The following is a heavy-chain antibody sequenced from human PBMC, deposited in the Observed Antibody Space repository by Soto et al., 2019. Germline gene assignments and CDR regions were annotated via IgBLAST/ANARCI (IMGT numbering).Heavy chain of an antibody. CDR3: ARRRLNYCSGGSCYYYYMDV. CDR2: IYYSGST. Sequence: SETLSLTCTVSGGSISSYYWSWIRQPPGKGLEWIGYIYYSGSTNYNPSLKSRVTISVDTSKNQFSLKLSSVTAADTAVYYCARRRLNYCSGGSCYYYYMDVWGKGTTVTVSS. CDR1: GGSISSYY. J-gene: IGHJ6*03. D-gene: IGHD2-15*01. V-gene: IGHV4-59*08.